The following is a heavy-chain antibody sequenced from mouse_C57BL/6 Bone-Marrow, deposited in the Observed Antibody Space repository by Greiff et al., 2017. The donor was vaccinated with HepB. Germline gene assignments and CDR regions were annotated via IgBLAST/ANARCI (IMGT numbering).Heavy chain of an antibody. CDR1: GFTFSDYG. J-gene: IGHJ4*01. Sequence: EVQRVESGGGLVKPGGSLKLSCAASGFTFSDYGMHWVRQAPEKGLEWVAYISSGSSTIYYADTVKGRFTISRDNAKNTLFLQMTSLRSEDTAMYYCARREDGYYDDYAMDYWGQGTSVTVSS. CDR3: ARREDGYYDDYAMDY. D-gene: IGHD2-3*01. V-gene: IGHV5-17*01. CDR2: ISSGSSTI.